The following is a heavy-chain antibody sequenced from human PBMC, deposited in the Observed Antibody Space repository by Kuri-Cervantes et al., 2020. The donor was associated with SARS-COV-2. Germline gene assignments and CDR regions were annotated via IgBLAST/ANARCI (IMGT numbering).Heavy chain of an antibody. J-gene: IGHJ5*02. CDR1: GSAITGSSYS. CDR2: IYYRGST. V-gene: IGHV4-39*01. Sequence: GSLRPSCSVSGSAITGSSYSWGGIRQPPGKGLEWIGSIYYRGSTYYNPSLKSRVTISVDTSKNQFSLKLSSVTAADTAVYYCARQMISSITIFGVVITRNWFDPWGQGTLVTVSS. CDR3: ARQMISSITIFGVVITRNWFDP. D-gene: IGHD3-3*01.